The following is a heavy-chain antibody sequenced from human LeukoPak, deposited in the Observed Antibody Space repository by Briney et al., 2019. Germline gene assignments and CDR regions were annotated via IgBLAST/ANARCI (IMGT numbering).Heavy chain of an antibody. CDR3: ARLNSIAGGLDY. D-gene: IGHD6-6*01. J-gene: IGHJ4*02. V-gene: IGHV3-21*01. CDR2: ISSSSSYI. Sequence: GGSLRLSCAASGFTFSSYSMNWVRQAPGKGLEWVSSISSSSSYIYYADSVKGRFTISRDNAKNSLYLQMNGLRAEDTAVYYCARLNSIAGGLDYWGQGTLVTVSS. CDR1: GFTFSSYS.